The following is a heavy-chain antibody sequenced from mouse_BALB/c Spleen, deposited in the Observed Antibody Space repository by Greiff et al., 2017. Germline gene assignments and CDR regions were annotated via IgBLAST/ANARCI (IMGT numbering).Heavy chain of an antibody. Sequence: EVQVVESGGGLVKPGGSLKLSCAASGFTFSSYAMSWVRQTPEKRLEWVASISSGGSTYYPDSVKGRFTISRDNARNILYLQMSSLRSEDTAMYYCARGDGYLYAMDYWGQGTSVTVSS. CDR3: ARGDGYLYAMDY. CDR1: GFTFSSYA. D-gene: IGHD2-3*01. V-gene: IGHV5-6-5*01. J-gene: IGHJ4*01. CDR2: ISSGGST.